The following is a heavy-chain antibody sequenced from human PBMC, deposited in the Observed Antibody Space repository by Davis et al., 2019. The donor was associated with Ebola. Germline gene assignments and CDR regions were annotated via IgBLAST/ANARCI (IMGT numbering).Heavy chain of an antibody. Sequence: ASVKVSCKASGYTFTSYDSNWVRQATGQGLEWMGWMNPNSGNTGYAQKFQGRVTMTRDTSTSTVYMELSSLRSDDTAVYYCARDESSGDGDVWGKGTTVTVSS. J-gene: IGHJ6*04. D-gene: IGHD3-22*01. CDR1: GYTFTSYD. CDR2: MNPNSGNT. CDR3: ARDESSGDGDV. V-gene: IGHV1-8*01.